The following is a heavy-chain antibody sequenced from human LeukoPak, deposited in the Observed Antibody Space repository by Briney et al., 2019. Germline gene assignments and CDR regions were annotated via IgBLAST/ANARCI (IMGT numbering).Heavy chain of an antibody. Sequence: SETLSLTCAVSGYSISSGYYWGWIRQPPGKGLEWIGSIYHSGSTYCNPSLKSRVTISVDTSKNQFSLKLSSVTAADTAVYYCARRGVTTSWFDPWGQGTLVTVSS. D-gene: IGHD4-17*01. CDR2: IYHSGST. CDR1: GYSISSGYY. V-gene: IGHV4-38-2*01. CDR3: ARRGVTTSWFDP. J-gene: IGHJ5*02.